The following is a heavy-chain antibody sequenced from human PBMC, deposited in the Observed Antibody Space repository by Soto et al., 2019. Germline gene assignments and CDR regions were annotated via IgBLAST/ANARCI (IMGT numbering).Heavy chain of an antibody. CDR1: GYTFTSYG. J-gene: IGHJ4*02. V-gene: IGHV1-18*01. CDR3: ARGRDCSTSSCSLDLRLGYYFDK. Sequence: GASVKVSCKASGYTFTSYGISWVRQAPGQGLEWMGWISAYNGNTNYAQKLQGRVTMTTDTSTSTAYMELRSLRSDDTAVYYCARGRDCSTSSCSLDLRLGYYFDKWGQGTLVTVSS. CDR2: ISAYNGNT. D-gene: IGHD2-2*01.